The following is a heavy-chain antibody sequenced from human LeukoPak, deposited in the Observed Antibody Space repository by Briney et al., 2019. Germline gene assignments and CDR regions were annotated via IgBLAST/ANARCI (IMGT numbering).Heavy chain of an antibody. CDR2: IYSGGST. CDR1: GFTVSSNY. D-gene: IGHD6-19*01. V-gene: IGHV3-53*01. Sequence: GGSLRLSCAASGFTVSSNYMSWVRQAPGKGLEWVAVIYSGGSTYYADSVKGRFTISRDNSKNTLYLQMNSLRAEDTAVYYCARDNTKAVAGRGYYFDYWGQGTLVTVSS. J-gene: IGHJ4*02. CDR3: ARDNTKAVAGRGYYFDY.